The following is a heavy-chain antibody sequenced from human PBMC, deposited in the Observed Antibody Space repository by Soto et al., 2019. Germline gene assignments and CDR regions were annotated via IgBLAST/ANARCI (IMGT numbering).Heavy chain of an antibody. D-gene: IGHD3-10*01. CDR1: GYTFTGYD. CDR2: INPNSGGT. V-gene: IGHV1-2*04. J-gene: IGHJ6*02. CDR3: ARDLMGATDASGRNDYYYGMDV. Sequence: ASVKVSCKASGYTFTGYDMHWVRQAPGQGLEWMGWINPNSGGTNYAQKFQGWVTMTRDTSISTAYMELSRLRSDDTAVYYCARDLMGATDASGRNDYYYGMDVWGQGTTVTVSS.